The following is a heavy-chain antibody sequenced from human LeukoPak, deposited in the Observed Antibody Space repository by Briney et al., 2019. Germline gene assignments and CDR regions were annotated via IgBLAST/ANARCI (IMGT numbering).Heavy chain of an antibody. CDR2: IYHSGST. Sequence: SGTLSLTCAVSGGSISSSNWWSWVRQPPGKGLEWIGEIYHSGSTNYNPSLKSRVTISVDKSKNQFSLKLSSVTAADTALYYCAKVGYSSSYPGNWFDPWGQGTLVTVSS. V-gene: IGHV4-4*02. CDR1: GGSISSSNW. J-gene: IGHJ5*02. CDR3: AKVGYSSSYPGNWFDP. D-gene: IGHD6-13*01.